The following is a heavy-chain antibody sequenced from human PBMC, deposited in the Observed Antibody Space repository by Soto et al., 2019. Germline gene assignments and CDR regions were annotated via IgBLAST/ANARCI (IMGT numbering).Heavy chain of an antibody. V-gene: IGHV3-21*01. CDR3: ARGGSWAVVAATHDAFDI. Sequence: GGSLRLSCAASGFTFSSYSMNWVRQAPGKGLEWVSSISSSSSYIYYADSVKGRFTISRDNAKNSLYLQMNSLRAEDTAVYYCARGGSWAVVAATHDAFDIWGQGTMVTVSS. D-gene: IGHD2-15*01. CDR2: ISSSSSYI. J-gene: IGHJ3*02. CDR1: GFTFSSYS.